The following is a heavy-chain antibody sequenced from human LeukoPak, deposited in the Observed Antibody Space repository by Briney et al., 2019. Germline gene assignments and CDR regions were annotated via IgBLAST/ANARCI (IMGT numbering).Heavy chain of an antibody. Sequence: GGSLRLSCAASGFTFSSYAMSWVRQAPGKGLEWVSAISGSGGSTYYADSVKGRFTISRDNSKNTLYLQMNSLRAEDTAVYYCAKPWARNFDWLLSPLHYWGQGTLVTVSS. D-gene: IGHD3-9*01. CDR3: AKPWARNFDWLLSPLHY. J-gene: IGHJ4*02. CDR2: ISGSGGST. CDR1: GFTFSSYA. V-gene: IGHV3-23*01.